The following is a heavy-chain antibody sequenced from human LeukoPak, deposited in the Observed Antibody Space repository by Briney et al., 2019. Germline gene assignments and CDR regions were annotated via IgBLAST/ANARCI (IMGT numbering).Heavy chain of an antibody. Sequence: GGSLRLSCAASGFTFSSYGMHWVRQAPGKGLEWVAVISYDGSNKYYADSVKGRFTISRDNSKNTLYLQMNSLRAEDTAVYYCARDPFFGVSYYYYYMDVWGKGTTVTVSS. CDR3: ARDPFFGVSYYYYYMDV. V-gene: IGHV3-30*19. CDR2: ISYDGSNK. CDR1: GFTFSSYG. D-gene: IGHD3-3*01. J-gene: IGHJ6*03.